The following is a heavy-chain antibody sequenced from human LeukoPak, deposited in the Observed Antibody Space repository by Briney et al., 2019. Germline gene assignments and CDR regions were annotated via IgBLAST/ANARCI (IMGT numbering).Heavy chain of an antibody. CDR1: GGSISSYY. D-gene: IGHD3-10*01. J-gene: IGHJ4*02. V-gene: IGHV4-59*08. Sequence: PSDTLSLTCTVSGGSISSYYWSWIRQPPGKGLEWIGYIYYSGSTNYNPPLKSRVTISVDTSKNQFSLKLSSVTAADTAVYYCARQVGYGSGSYFGYWGQGTLVTVSS. CDR3: ARQVGYGSGSYFGY. CDR2: IYYSGST.